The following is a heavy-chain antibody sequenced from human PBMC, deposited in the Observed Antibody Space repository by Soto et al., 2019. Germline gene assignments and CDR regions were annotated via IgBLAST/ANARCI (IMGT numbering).Heavy chain of an antibody. V-gene: IGHV3-23*01. D-gene: IGHD6-13*01. J-gene: IGHJ6*02. Sequence: AGGSLRLSCAASGFTFSSYAMSWVRQAPGKGLEWVSAISGSGGSTYYADSVKGRFTISRDNSKNTLYLQMNSLRAEDTAVYYCAKDGYSSSWYPNYYYYYGMDVWGQGTTVTVSS. CDR3: AKDGYSSSWYPNYYYYYGMDV. CDR1: GFTFSSYA. CDR2: ISGSGGST.